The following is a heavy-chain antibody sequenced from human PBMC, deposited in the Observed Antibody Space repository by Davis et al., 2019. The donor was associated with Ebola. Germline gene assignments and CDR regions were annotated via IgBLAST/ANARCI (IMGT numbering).Heavy chain of an antibody. J-gene: IGHJ6*04. CDR3: ARLITTRYYYYGMDV. CDR1: GFTFSSYA. V-gene: IGHV3-23*01. Sequence: GGSLRLSCAASGFTFSSYAMSWVRQAPGKGLEWVSAISGSGGSTYYADSVKGRFTISRDNSKNTLFLQMNSLRAEDTAVYYCARLITTRYYYYGMDVWGKGTTVTVSS. D-gene: IGHD3-22*01. CDR2: ISGSGGST.